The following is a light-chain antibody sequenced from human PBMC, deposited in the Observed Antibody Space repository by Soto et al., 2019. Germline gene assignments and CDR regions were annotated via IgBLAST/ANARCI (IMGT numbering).Light chain of an antibody. CDR3: CSYAGSSTFPYV. V-gene: IGLV2-23*02. CDR1: SSDVGSYNL. Sequence: ALTQPACVSGSPGQSITISCTGTSSDVGSYNLVSWYQQHPGKAPKLMIYEVSKRPSGVSNRFSGSKSGNTASLTISGLQAEDEADYYCCSYAGSSTFPYVFGTGTKVTVL. CDR2: EVS. J-gene: IGLJ1*01.